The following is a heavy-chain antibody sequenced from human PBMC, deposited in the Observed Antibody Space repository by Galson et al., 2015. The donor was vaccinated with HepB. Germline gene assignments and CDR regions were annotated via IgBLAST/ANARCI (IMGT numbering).Heavy chain of an antibody. CDR2: IRTKTNSYAT. D-gene: IGHD3-3*01. Sequence: SLRLSCAASGFTFSGSAMHWVRQASGKGLEWVGRIRTKTNSYATAYAASVKGRFTISRDDSKNTAYLQMNSLKTDDTAVYYCTRHNTASGYYDYWGQGTLVTVSS. J-gene: IGHJ4*02. CDR3: TRHNTASGYYDY. CDR1: GFTFSGSA. V-gene: IGHV3-73*01.